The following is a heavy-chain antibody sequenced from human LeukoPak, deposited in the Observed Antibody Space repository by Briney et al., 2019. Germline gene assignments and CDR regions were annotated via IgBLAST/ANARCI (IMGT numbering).Heavy chain of an antibody. CDR1: GYSFTSSW. J-gene: IGHJ4*02. V-gene: IGHV5-51*01. D-gene: IGHD3-9*01. Sequence: GESLKISCKGSGYSFTSSWIGWVRQMPGKGLEWMWIIYPGDSDTRYSPSFQGQVTISADRSISTASLQWSSLKASDTVLFYRQRPAYDILTGYYPTDWGQGTLVTVSS. CDR2: IYPGDSDT. CDR3: QRPAYDILTGYYPTD.